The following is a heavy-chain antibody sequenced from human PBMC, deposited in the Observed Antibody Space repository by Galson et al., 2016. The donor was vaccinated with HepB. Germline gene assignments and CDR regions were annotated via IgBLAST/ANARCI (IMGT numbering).Heavy chain of an antibody. J-gene: IGHJ4*02. CDR1: GGSLSGYY. CDR2: VNHSGST. CDR3: ARGFYDSSGYFFPRQGTGYYFDN. Sequence: LSLTCAVSGGSLSGYYWSWIRHSPGKGLEWIGEVNHSGSTTYNPSLKSRVTVSVDILKNQFSLKLSSVTAADTAVYYCARGFYDSSGYFFPRQGTGYYFDNWGQGTLVTVSS. D-gene: IGHD3-22*01. V-gene: IGHV4-34*01.